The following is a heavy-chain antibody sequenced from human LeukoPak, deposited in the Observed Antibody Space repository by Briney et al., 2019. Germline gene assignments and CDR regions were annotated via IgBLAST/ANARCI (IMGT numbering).Heavy chain of an antibody. D-gene: IGHD6-19*01. V-gene: IGHV3-23*01. CDR2: ISGSGGST. Sequence: PGGSLRLSCAASGFTFSSYAMSWVRQAPGKGLEWVSAISGSGGSTYYADSVKGRFTISRDNSKNTLYLQMNSLRVEDTAVYYCARDHSSGWYSWFDPWGQGTLVTVSS. CDR3: ARDHSSGWYSWFDP. CDR1: GFTFSSYA. J-gene: IGHJ5*02.